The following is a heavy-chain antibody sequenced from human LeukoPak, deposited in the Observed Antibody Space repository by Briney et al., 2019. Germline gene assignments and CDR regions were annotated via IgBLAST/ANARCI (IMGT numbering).Heavy chain of an antibody. CDR1: GFTFSSYE. Sequence: PGGSLRLSCAASGFTFSSYEMNWGSQAPGKGMEWVSYISSSGRTIYYADCVKGRFTISRDNAKNSLYLQTNSLRAEDTAVYYCASAEGYSNYYYYGMDVWSQGTTVTVSS. V-gene: IGHV3-48*03. J-gene: IGHJ6*02. D-gene: IGHD2-15*01. CDR3: ASAEGYSNYYYYGMDV. CDR2: ISSSGRTI.